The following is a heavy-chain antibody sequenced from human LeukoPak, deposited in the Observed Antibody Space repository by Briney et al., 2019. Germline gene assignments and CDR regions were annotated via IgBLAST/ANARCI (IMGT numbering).Heavy chain of an antibody. CDR3: ARDSPSIVLMVYALDY. D-gene: IGHD2-8*01. V-gene: IGHV3-30-3*01. CDR1: GFTFRSYA. CDR2: ISYDGSNK. J-gene: IGHJ4*02. Sequence: GGSLRLSCAASGFTFRSYAMHWVRQSPGKGREGVAVISYDGSNKYYADSVKGRFTISRDNSKNTLYLQMNSLRAEDTAVYYCARDSPSIVLMVYALDYWGQGTLVTVSS.